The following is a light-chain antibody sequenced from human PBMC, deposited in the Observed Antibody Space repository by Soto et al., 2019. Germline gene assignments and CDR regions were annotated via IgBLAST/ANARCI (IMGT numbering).Light chain of an antibody. Sequence: EIVMTQSPATLSVSPGERATLSCRASQSVSTNLAWYQQKPGQAPSLLIYGVSNRATGIPERFSGSGSGTDFTLTISRLEPEDFAVYYCQQYNNWPPFTFGQGPRWIS. V-gene: IGKV3D-15*01. J-gene: IGKJ2*01. CDR2: GVS. CDR1: QSVSTN. CDR3: QQYNNWPPFT.